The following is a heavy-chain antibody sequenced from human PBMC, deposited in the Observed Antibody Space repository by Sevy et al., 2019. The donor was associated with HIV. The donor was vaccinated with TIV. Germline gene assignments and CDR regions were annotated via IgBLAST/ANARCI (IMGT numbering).Heavy chain of an antibody. CDR1: GFTLSSHW. V-gene: IGHV3-74*01. D-gene: IGHD3-3*01. J-gene: IGHJ6*02. CDR3: ARGQVLRFFYWPTYGLDV. CDR2: INSHGTIT. Sequence: GGSLRLSCAASGFTLSSHWMFWVRQGPGKGLVWVSHINSHGTITNYADSVRGRFTISRDNAKNTVYLQMDSLRAEDTAFYYCARGQVLRFFYWPTYGLDVWGQGTTVTVSS.